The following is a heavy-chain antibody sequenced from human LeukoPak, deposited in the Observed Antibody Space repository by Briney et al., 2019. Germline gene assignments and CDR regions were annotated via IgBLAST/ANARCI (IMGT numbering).Heavy chain of an antibody. J-gene: IGHJ6*03. CDR3: ARRQGYYYYYYMDV. V-gene: IGHV4-34*01. Sequence: SETLSLTCAVYGGSFSGYYWSWIRQPPGQGLEWIGEINHSGSTNYNPSLKSRVTISVDTSKNQFSLKLSSVTAADTAVYYCARRQGYYYYYYMDVWGKGTTVTISS. CDR2: INHSGST. CDR1: GGSFSGYY.